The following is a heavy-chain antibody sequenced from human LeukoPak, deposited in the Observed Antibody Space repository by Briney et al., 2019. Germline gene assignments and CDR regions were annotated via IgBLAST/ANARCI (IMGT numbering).Heavy chain of an antibody. CDR3: ARGSSTSCTN. Sequence: GGSLRLSCAASGFIFGRDSMNWVRQSPGRGLEWISYISRDSDIRYYADSVRGRFHISRDNARNSLYLQINSLRAEDTAVYYCARGSSTSCTNWGQGTLVTVS. J-gene: IGHJ4*02. D-gene: IGHD2-2*01. CDR1: GFIFGRDS. CDR2: ISRDSDIR. V-gene: IGHV3-48*01.